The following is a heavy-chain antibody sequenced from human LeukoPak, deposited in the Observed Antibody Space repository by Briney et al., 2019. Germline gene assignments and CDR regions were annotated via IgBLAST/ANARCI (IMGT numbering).Heavy chain of an antibody. D-gene: IGHD3-9*01. Sequence: GGSLRLSCAASGFTFSSYWMTWVRQAPGKGLEWVANIKQDGSEKYYVDSVKGRFTISRDNSKNTLYLQMNSLRAEDTAVYYCARGYFDGDYWGQGTLVTVSS. CDR2: IKQDGSEK. CDR3: ARGYFDGDY. J-gene: IGHJ4*02. CDR1: GFTFSSYW. V-gene: IGHV3-7*01.